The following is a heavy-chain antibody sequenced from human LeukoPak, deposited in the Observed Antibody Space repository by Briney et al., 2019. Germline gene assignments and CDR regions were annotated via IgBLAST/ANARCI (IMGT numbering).Heavy chain of an antibody. CDR1: GYTFTGYY. CDR2: INPNSGGT. Sequence: ASVKVSCKASGYTFTGYYMHWVRQAPGQGLEWMGRINPNSGGTNYAQKFQGRVTMTRDTSISTAYMELSRLRSDDTAVYYCAGDSGSYSRVVSWGQGTLVTVSS. V-gene: IGHV1-2*06. J-gene: IGHJ4*02. CDR3: AGDSGSYSRVVS. D-gene: IGHD1-26*01.